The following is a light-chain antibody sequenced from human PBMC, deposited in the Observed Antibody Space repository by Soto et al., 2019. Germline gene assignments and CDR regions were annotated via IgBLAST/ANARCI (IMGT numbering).Light chain of an antibody. V-gene: IGKV3D-20*02. CDR1: QSVSSNY. CDR3: QQRSNWPPIT. Sequence: EIVLTQSPGTLSLSPGERATLSCRASQSVSSNYLAWYQLKPGQAPRLLMYDASSRATGIPARFSGSGSGTDFTLTISSLEAEDFAVYYCQQRSNWPPITFGQGTRLEI. J-gene: IGKJ5*01. CDR2: DAS.